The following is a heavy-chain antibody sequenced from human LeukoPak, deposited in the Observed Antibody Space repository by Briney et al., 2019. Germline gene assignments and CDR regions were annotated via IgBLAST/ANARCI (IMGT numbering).Heavy chain of an antibody. D-gene: IGHD3-22*01. CDR2: XNPNSGNT. CDR3: ARADYDTSASTRKQIDY. J-gene: IGHJ4*02. Sequence: QATGQXXXXXXXXNPNSGNTAYAQKFQGRVTMTRNTSISTAYMELSSLKSEDTAVYFCARADYDTSASTRKQIDYWGQGTLVTVSS. V-gene: IGHV1-8*01.